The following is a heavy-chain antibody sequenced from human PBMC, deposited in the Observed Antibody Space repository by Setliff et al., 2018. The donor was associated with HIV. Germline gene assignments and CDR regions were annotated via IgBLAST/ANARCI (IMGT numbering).Heavy chain of an antibody. CDR1: GGSINSGGYY. CDR2: IYTSGLT. D-gene: IGHD3-10*01. Sequence: SETLSLTCTVSGGSINSGGYYWGWIRQPALKGLEWIGRIYTSGLTNYNPSLKSRVTISVDTSKNQVSLKLSSVTASDTAVYYCARARYIVIRGDAGMDVWGPGTTVTVSS. CDR3: ARARYIVIRGDAGMDV. J-gene: IGHJ6*02. V-gene: IGHV4-61*02.